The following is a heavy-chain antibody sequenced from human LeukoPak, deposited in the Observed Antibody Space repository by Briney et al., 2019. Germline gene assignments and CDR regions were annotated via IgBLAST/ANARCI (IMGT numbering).Heavy chain of an antibody. CDR1: GFTFSDYY. CDR3: AKGHDSSGYYFFDY. CDR2: IGPSGANT. V-gene: IGHV3-23*01. Sequence: HAGGSLRLSCAASGFTFSDYYMSWIRQAPGKGLEWVSGIGPSGANTYYADSVKGRFTISRDNSQNTLSLQINSLRAEDTAVYYCAKGHDSSGYYFFDYWGQGTLVTVSS. J-gene: IGHJ4*02. D-gene: IGHD3-22*01.